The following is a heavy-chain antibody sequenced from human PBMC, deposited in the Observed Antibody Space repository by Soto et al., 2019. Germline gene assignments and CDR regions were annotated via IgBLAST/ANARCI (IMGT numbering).Heavy chain of an antibody. Sequence: QVQLVQSAAEEKKPGSSVKISCKASGDTFINYSFSWMRQAPGQGLEWIGGIVPMSGGPNSAEKFHDRLTITADRSTGTVTMQLSTLTPDDTAVYYCARVGIRLIPADLGGGYHFQGLDVWGQGTKVTVS. V-gene: IGHV1-69*01. CDR2: IVPMSGGP. J-gene: IGHJ6*02. CDR3: ARVGIRLIPADLGGGYHFQGLDV. D-gene: IGHD2-2*01. CDR1: GDTFINYS.